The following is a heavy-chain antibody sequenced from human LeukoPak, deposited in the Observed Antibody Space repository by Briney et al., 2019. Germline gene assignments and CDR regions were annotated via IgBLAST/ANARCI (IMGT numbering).Heavy chain of an antibody. CDR2: INHSGST. V-gene: IGHV4-34*01. Sequence: SETLSLTCAVYGGSFSGYYWSWIRQPPGKGLEWIGEINHSGSTNYNPSLKSRVTISVDTSKNQFSLKLSSVTAADTAVYYCASLGQKGRRRLQGSWDYWGQGTLVTVSS. CDR3: ASLGQKGRRRLQGSWDY. CDR1: GGSFSGYY. D-gene: IGHD5-24*01. J-gene: IGHJ4*02.